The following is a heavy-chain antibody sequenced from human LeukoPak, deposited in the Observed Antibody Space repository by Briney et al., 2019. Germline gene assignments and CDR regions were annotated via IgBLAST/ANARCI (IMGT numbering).Heavy chain of an antibody. CDR1: VFTFSSYW. D-gene: IGHD6-19*01. J-gene: IGHJ5*02. V-gene: IGHV3-7*01. CDR2: IKQDGSEK. CDR3: ARDGGGIAVAPNWFDP. Sequence: GGSLRLSCAASVFTFSSYWMSWVPQAPAKGLEYVANIKQDGSEKNYVDSLKYRYPNSRDNAKNSRDLQMNSLRAEDTAVYYCARDGGGIAVAPNWFDPWGQGTLVTVSS.